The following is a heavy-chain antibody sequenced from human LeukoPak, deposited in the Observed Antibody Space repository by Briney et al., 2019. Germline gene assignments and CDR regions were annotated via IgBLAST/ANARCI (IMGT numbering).Heavy chain of an antibody. V-gene: IGHV1-46*01. CDR2: INPSGGST. Sequence: ASVEVSCKASGYTFTSYYMHWVRQAPGQGLEWMGIINPSGGSTSYAQKFQGRVTMTRDTSTSTVYMELSSLRSEDTAVYYCARDRYGDSSGYPIDYWGQGTLVTVSS. CDR3: ARDRYGDSSGYPIDY. CDR1: GYTFTSYY. D-gene: IGHD3-22*01. J-gene: IGHJ4*02.